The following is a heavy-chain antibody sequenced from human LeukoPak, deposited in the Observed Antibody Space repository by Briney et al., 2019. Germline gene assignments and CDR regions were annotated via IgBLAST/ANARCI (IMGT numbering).Heavy chain of an antibody. V-gene: IGHV3-20*04. CDR2: INWNGGRT. J-gene: IGHJ3*02. CDR3: ARGHFRSVDGFDI. CDR1: GFTFDAYA. D-gene: IGHD3-10*01. Sequence: PTGGSLRLSCAASGFTFDAYAMSWVRQAPGKGLERVSGINWNGGRTGYADSVKGRFTISRDNAKNSLHLQMNSLRAEDTALYYCARGHFRSVDGFDIWGKGTMVTVSS.